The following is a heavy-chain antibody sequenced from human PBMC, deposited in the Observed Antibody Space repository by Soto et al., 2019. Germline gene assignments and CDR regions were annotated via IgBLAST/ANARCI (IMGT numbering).Heavy chain of an antibody. CDR2: IYSDGST. Sequence: PGGSLRLSCAASGFNVSTKYMSWVRQAPGKGLEWVSVIYSDGSTFYADSLKDRFIISRDDSKNTVFLQMDSLRVEDTALYYCVRDRRGDSSGWSSGWEYYFDYWGQGTLVTVSS. J-gene: IGHJ4*02. CDR3: VRDRRGDSSGWSSGWEYYFDY. CDR1: GFNVSTKY. D-gene: IGHD6-19*01. V-gene: IGHV3-66*01.